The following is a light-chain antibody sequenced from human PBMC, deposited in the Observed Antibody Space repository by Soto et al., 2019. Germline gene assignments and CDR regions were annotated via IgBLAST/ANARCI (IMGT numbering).Light chain of an antibody. J-gene: IGKJ1*01. Sequence: EIVLTQSPGTLSLSPGERATLSCRSSQSVSSSYLAWYQQKPGQAPRLLIYGATSRATGIPDRFSGSGSGTDFTLTISSLQPEYFATYYCQQSYSTLWTFGQGTKVDIK. CDR1: QSVSSSY. CDR2: GAT. V-gene: IGKV3-20*01. CDR3: QQSYSTLWT.